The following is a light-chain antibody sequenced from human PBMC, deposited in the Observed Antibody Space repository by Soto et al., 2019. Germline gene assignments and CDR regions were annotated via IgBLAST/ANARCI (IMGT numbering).Light chain of an antibody. J-gene: IGLJ1*01. CDR1: SSDVGGFEY. CDR3: GSITRSSTSV. V-gene: IGLV2-14*01. CDR2: DVT. Sequence: QSALNQPASVSGSHGQSITISCTGPSSDVGGFEYVSWYQHQPGKAPKLIIYDVTKRPSGVSNRFSGSKSGNTASLTISGIQAEDEGDYYCGSITRSSTSVFGTGTKVTVL.